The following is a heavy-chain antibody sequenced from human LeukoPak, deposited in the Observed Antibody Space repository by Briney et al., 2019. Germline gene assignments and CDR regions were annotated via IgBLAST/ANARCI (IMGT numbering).Heavy chain of an antibody. J-gene: IGHJ6*02. V-gene: IGHV3-33*08. D-gene: IGHD3-16*01. CDR3: ARFRDGVFSGGDYYNGMDV. Sequence: GGSLRLPCAASGFTFSSYAMSWVRQAPGKRLEWVALIWFDGGNKHYTDSVKGRYTISRDNSNNTLYLQMNSLRVEDTAVYYCARFRDGVFSGGDYYNGMDVWGQGTTVTVSS. CDR1: GFTFSSYA. CDR2: IWFDGGNK.